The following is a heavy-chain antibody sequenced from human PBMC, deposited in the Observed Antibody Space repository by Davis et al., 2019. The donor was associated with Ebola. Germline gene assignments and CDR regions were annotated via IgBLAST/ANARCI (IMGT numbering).Heavy chain of an antibody. CDR2: IYYSGST. CDR1: GGSISSYY. Sequence: SETLSLTCTVSGGSISSYYWSWIRQPPGKGLEWIGYIYYSGSTNYNPSLKSRVTISVDTSKNQFSLKLSSVTAADTAVYYCARFVGYDQGAFDYWGQGTLVTVSS. V-gene: IGHV4-59*01. CDR3: ARFVGYDQGAFDY. D-gene: IGHD5-12*01. J-gene: IGHJ4*02.